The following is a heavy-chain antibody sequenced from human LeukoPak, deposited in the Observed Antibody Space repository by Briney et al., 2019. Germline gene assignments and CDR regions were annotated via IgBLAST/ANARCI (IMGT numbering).Heavy chain of an antibody. J-gene: IGHJ4*02. V-gene: IGHV3-48*02. CDR3: GRDAVLGSGSVDY. CDR2: INKAGDST. Sequence: GGSLRLSCVGSGFTFSTYNMNWFRQAPGKGLEWLSYINKAGDSTYYAQSVKGRFTISRDNAKNTLYLQMNSLGDEDTAVYFCGRDAVLGSGSVDYWGQGVLVTVSS. D-gene: IGHD3-10*01. CDR1: GFTFSTYN.